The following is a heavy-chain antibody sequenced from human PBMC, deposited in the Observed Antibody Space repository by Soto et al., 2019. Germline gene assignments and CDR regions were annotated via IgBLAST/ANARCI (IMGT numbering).Heavy chain of an antibody. Sequence: QVQLQQSGPGLVKPLGTLSLTCGVSGDSITTYKWWTWVRQTPGKGLEWIGEIYDSGNTRYNPSLKSRVTISKDTSKNELSLKLNSVTVADTAVYYCATCQLGEYYYAMDIGGQGTTVTVSS. CDR2: IYDSGNT. V-gene: IGHV4-4*02. CDR1: GDSITTYKW. D-gene: IGHD7-27*01. CDR3: ATCQLGEYYYAMDI. J-gene: IGHJ6*02.